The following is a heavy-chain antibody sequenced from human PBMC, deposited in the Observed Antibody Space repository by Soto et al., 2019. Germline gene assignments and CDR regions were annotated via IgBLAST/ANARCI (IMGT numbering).Heavy chain of an antibody. D-gene: IGHD3-10*01. CDR3: TKRLRDVSIPGSWFDP. J-gene: IGHJ5*02. Sequence: WGSLRLSCVVSGFTFVSYAMSWVRHAPWKWREWVSIISGSGGTIHYADSVKGRFTISRDNSKNTLYLQMNSLKASDTAIYYCTKRLRDVSIPGSWFDPWGQGTLVTVSS. V-gene: IGHV3-23*01. CDR2: ISGSGGTI. CDR1: GFTFVSYA.